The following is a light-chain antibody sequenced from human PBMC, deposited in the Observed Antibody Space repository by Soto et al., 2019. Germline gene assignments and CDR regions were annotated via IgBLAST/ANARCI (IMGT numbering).Light chain of an antibody. CDR1: QSVFSY. CDR2: DAS. V-gene: IGKV3-11*01. Sequence: EIVLTQSPATLSLSPGERATLSCRASQSVFSYLAWYQHKPGQAPRLFIYDASNRATGIPARFSGSGSGTDFTLTISSLEPEDFAVYYCQQRSNWPPSITFGQGTRLEI. J-gene: IGKJ5*01. CDR3: QQRSNWPPSIT.